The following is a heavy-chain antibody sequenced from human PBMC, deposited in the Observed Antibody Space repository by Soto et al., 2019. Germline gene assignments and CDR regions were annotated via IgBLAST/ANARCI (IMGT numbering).Heavy chain of an antibody. J-gene: IGHJ5*01. D-gene: IGHD2-2*02. CDR2: INVYNGET. CDR3: AREGATRRPSRPAIGWLES. V-gene: IGHV1-2*02. CDR1: GYTFSGYH. Sequence: AAVKVSCKASGYTFSGYHMHWVRQAPGQGLEWMGWINVYNGETNIAQKFQGRVAMTRDTSITTAYVELSRLRFDDTAVYFCAREGATRRPSRPAIGWLESWGQGTLVTVSS.